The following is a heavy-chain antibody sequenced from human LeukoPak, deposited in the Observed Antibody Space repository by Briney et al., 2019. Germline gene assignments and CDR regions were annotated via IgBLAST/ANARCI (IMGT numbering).Heavy chain of an antibody. CDR2: INHSGST. J-gene: IGHJ4*02. V-gene: IGHV4-34*01. D-gene: IGHD1-1*01. CDR3: ARGSSNWNDAYFDY. CDR1: GGSFSGYY. Sequence: SETLSLTCAVYGGSFSGYYWSWIRQPPEKGLEWIGEINHSGSTNYNPSLKSRVTISVDTSKNQFSLKLSSVTAADTAVYYCARGSSNWNDAYFDYWGQGTLVTVSS.